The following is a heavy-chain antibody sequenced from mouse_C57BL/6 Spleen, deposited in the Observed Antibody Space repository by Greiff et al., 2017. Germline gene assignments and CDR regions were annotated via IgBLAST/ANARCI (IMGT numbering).Heavy chain of an antibody. Sequence: EVNVVESGGGLVKPGGSLKLSCAASGFTFSDYGMHWVRQAPEKGLEWVAYISSGSSTIYYAATVKGRFTISIDNAKNTLFLQMTSLRSEDTAMYYYARRAFNRYFDYWGQGTTLTVSS. CDR1: GFTFSDYG. CDR3: ARRAFNRYFDY. J-gene: IGHJ2*01. D-gene: IGHD3-3*01. V-gene: IGHV5-17*01. CDR2: ISSGSSTI.